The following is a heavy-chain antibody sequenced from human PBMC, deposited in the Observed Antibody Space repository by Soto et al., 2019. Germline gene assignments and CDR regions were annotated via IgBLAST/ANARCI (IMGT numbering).Heavy chain of an antibody. CDR2: IIPIFGTA. J-gene: IGHJ4*02. V-gene: IGHV1-69*13. Sequence: SVKVSCKASGGTFSSYAISWVRQAPGQGLEWMGGIIPIFGTANYAQKFQGRVTITADESTSTAYMELSSLRSEDTAVYYCAREGIVGNYFDYWGQGTLVTVSS. CDR3: AREGIVGNYFDY. CDR1: GGTFSSYA. D-gene: IGHD3-22*01.